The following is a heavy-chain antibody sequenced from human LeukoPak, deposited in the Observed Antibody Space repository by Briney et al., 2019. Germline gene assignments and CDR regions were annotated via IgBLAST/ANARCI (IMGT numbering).Heavy chain of an antibody. D-gene: IGHD3-10*02. CDR2: INQDGSEI. CDR3: AELGITMIGGV. V-gene: IGHV3-7*01. Sequence: GGSLRLSCVAYGFTFSHYWMTWVRQAPGKEPEWVANINQDGSEIVYVDSVKGRFTISRDNAKNSLYLQMNSLRAEDTAVYYCAELGITMIGGVWGKGTTVTISS. J-gene: IGHJ6*04. CDR1: GFTFSHYW.